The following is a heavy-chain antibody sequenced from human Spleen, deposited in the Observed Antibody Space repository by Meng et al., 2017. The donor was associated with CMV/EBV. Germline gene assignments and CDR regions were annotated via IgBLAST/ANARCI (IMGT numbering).Heavy chain of an antibody. D-gene: IGHD6-13*01. CDR3: ARDPRIATEDWFDP. J-gene: IGHJ5*02. Sequence: SGGSLNSGNYSWTWIRQPPGKGLEWIGYIYYSGRTYYNPSLKSRVTISVDTSKNQFSLKLNFVTAADTAVYYCARDPRIATEDWFDPWGQGTLVTVSS. CDR1: GGSLNSGNYS. V-gene: IGHV4-30-4*08. CDR2: IYYSGRT.